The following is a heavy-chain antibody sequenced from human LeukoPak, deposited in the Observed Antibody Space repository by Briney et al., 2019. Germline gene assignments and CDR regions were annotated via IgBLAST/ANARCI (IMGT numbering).Heavy chain of an antibody. J-gene: IGHJ4*02. CDR1: GFTFSSYW. CDR2: IKPDGSAG. V-gene: IGHV3-7*01. D-gene: IGHD1-1*01. Sequence: GGSLRLSCAASGFTFSSYWMSWVRQAPGKGLEWVANIKPDGSAGYYVDSVKGRFTISRDNAENSLFLQMDNLRAEDTAVYSCARDSGYSPFDSWGQGTRVTVSS. CDR3: ARDSGYSPFDS.